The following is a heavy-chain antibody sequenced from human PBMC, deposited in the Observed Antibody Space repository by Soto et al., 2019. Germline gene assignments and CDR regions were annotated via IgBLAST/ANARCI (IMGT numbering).Heavy chain of an antibody. CDR1: GFTFSSYG. CDR2: ISYDGSNK. CDR3: AKDHGAVAGLDY. V-gene: IGHV3-30*18. D-gene: IGHD6-19*01. J-gene: IGHJ4*02. Sequence: QVQLVESGGGVVQPGRSLRLSCAASGFTFSSYGMHWVRQAPGKGLGWVAVISYDGSNKYYADSVKGRFTISRDNSKNTLYLQMNSLRAEDTAVYYCAKDHGAVAGLDYWGQGTLVTVSS.